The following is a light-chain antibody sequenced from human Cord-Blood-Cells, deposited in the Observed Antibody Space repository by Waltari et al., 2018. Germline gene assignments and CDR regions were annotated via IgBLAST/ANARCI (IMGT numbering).Light chain of an antibody. Sequence: DIQMTQSPSTLSASVGDRVTITCRASQSISSWLAWYQQKPGKAPKLLIYDASSLEGGDPSRFSRSVSGTEFTLNISNLKSDNFATYYSQQYNSYSRTFGEGNKVEIK. V-gene: IGKV1-5*01. J-gene: IGKJ1*01. CDR1: QSISSW. CDR3: QQYNSYSRT. CDR2: DAS.